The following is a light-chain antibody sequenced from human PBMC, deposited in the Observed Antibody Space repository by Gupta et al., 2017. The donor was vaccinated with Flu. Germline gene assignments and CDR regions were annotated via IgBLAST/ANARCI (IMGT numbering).Light chain of an antibody. CDR3: QQSDSTPYT. CDR1: QRISNV. Sequence: DIQMTQSPSSLSASVGDRVTISCRASQRISNVLNWYQQKPGKAPRLLIFEASRWQSGVPSRFSGSGSGTDFALNISRLQPEDFATYYCQQSDSTPYTFGQGTKLEIK. J-gene: IGKJ2*01. V-gene: IGKV1-39*01. CDR2: EAS.